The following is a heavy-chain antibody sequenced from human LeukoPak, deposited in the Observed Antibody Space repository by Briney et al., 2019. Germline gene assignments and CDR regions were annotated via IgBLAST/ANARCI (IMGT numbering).Heavy chain of an antibody. D-gene: IGHD5-18*01. CDR1: GFTFSSYG. CDR3: AKGGESVSGYSFYYYYYYMDV. CDR2: IWYDGSNK. J-gene: IGHJ6*03. Sequence: GGSLRLSCAASGFTFSSYGMHWVRQAPGKGLEWGAVIWYDGSNKYYADSVKGRFTISRDNSKNTLYLQMNSLRAEDTAVYYCAKGGESVSGYSFYYYYYYMDVWGKGTTVTVSS. V-gene: IGHV3-33*06.